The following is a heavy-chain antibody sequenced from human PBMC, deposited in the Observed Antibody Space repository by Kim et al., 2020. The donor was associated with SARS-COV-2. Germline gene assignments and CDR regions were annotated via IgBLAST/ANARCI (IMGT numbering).Heavy chain of an antibody. Sequence: SETLSLTCTVSGGSISSGGYYWSWIRQHPGKGLEWIGYIYYSGSTYYNPSLKSRVTISVDTSKNQFSLKLSSVTAADTAVYYCARGEGYCSSTSCYHYYYGMDGWGQGTTVTVSS. CDR3: ARGEGYCSSTSCYHYYYGMDG. CDR1: GGSISSGGYY. V-gene: IGHV4-31*03. J-gene: IGHJ6*02. CDR2: IYYSGST. D-gene: IGHD2-2*01.